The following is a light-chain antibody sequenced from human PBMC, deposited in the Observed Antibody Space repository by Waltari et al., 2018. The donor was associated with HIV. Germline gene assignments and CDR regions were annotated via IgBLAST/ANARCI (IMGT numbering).Light chain of an antibody. CDR1: ESLSSW. V-gene: IGKV1-5*03. J-gene: IGKJ4*01. CDR2: KAS. Sequence: TQLTQSPDTLSASVGARVTIVCRANESLSSWLAWYQQRPGMRPKLLIYKASVLERGVSARFSGSGSGTNFALTISDLQADDVATYFCQQYNSYPLTFGGGTKVEI. CDR3: QQYNSYPLT.